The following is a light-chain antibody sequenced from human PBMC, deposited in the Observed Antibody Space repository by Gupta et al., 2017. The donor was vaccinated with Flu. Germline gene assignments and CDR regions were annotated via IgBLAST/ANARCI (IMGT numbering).Light chain of an antibody. Sequence: PSSFSASTGDRVTITCRASQGISSYLAWYQQKPGKAPKLLIYAASTLQSGVPSRFSGSGSGTDFTLTISCLQSEDFATYYCQQYYSYPATFGQGTKLEIK. J-gene: IGKJ2*01. CDR2: AAS. CDR1: QGISSY. CDR3: QQYYSYPAT. V-gene: IGKV1-8*01.